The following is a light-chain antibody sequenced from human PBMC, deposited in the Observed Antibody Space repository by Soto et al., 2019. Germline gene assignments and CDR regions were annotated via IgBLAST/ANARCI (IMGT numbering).Light chain of an antibody. J-gene: IGKJ1*01. CDR1: QGVRSY. CDR2: GAS. CDR3: HQVYTYPRT. V-gene: IGKV1-9*01. Sequence: IQLTQSPSSLSASVGDRVTITCRASQGVRSYLAWFQQRPGKAPKLLIFGASTLQNGVPARFCGGGFGTEFTLTITSLQPEDFATYYCHQVYTYPRTFGQGTKVEIK.